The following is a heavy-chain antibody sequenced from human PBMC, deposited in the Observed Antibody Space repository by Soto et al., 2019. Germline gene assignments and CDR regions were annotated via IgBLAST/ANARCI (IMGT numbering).Heavy chain of an antibody. Sequence: EVQVSESGGGLVQPGGSLRLSCATSGFTFSNYPMNWVRQAPGKGLEWVSGISAGGDTTYYADSVKGRFTIFRDNSKISVPLQMNSLRVEDTAVYYCARRVWGQGTLVTVSS. V-gene: IGHV3-23*01. CDR1: GFTFSNYP. CDR2: ISAGGDTT. CDR3: ARRV. J-gene: IGHJ4*02.